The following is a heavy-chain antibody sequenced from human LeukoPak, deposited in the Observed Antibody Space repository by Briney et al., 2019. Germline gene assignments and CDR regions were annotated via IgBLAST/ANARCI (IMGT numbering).Heavy chain of an antibody. J-gene: IGHJ4*02. Sequence: GRSLRLSCAASGFSFQIYSMHWVRQAPGKGLEGVAIISYGGDNKYYADSMKGRFTVSRDNSKSTLYLQMNGLRPEDTAVYYCARDGPRDYDILTALDYWGQGTVVSVSS. D-gene: IGHD3-9*01. CDR2: ISYGGDNK. CDR1: GFSFQIYS. V-gene: IGHV3-30*04. CDR3: ARDGPRDYDILTALDY.